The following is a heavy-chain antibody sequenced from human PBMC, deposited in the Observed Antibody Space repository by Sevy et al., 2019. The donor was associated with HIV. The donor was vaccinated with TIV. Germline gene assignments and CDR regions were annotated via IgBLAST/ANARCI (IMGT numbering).Heavy chain of an antibody. CDR3: ARGPAYYDFWSGSYYNKRDYYYYGMDV. D-gene: IGHD3-3*01. CDR1: GGSISSYY. J-gene: IGHJ6*02. V-gene: IGHV4-59*01. Sequence: SETLSLTCTVSGGSISSYYWSWIRQPPGKGLEWIGYIYYSGSTNYNPSLKSRVTISVDTSKNQFSLKLSSVTAADKAVYYCARGPAYYDFWSGSYYNKRDYYYYGMDVWGQGTTVTVSS. CDR2: IYYSGST.